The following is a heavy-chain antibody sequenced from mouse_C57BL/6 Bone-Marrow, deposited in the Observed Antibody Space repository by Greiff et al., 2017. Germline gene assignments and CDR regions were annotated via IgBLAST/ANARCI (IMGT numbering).Heavy chain of an antibody. J-gene: IGHJ4*01. D-gene: IGHD1-1*01. CDR3: ARTGSSGYAIDY. Sequence: EVQVVESGGGLVKPGGSLKLSCAASGFTFSDYGMHWVRQAPEKGLEWVAYISSGSSTIYYADTVKGRFTISRDNAKNTLFLQMTSLRSEDSAMYYCARTGSSGYAIDYWGQGTSVTVSS. V-gene: IGHV5-17*01. CDR1: GFTFSDYG. CDR2: ISSGSSTI.